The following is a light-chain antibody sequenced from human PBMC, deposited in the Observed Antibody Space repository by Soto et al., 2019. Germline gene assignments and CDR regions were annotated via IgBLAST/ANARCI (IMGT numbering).Light chain of an antibody. CDR3: CSYAGGGTWL. V-gene: IGLV2-23*01. CDR1: SSDIGSYHL. CDR2: EDS. Sequence: QSALTQPASVSGSPGQAITLSCTGTSSDIGSYHLVSWYQQNPGKAPTLMIYEDSKRPSGVSNRFSGSKSGNTASLTISRLQAEDEADYFCCSYAGGGTWLFRGGTKLTVL. J-gene: IGLJ3*02.